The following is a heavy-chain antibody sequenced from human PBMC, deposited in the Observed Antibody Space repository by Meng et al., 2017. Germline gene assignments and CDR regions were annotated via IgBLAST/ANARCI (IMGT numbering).Heavy chain of an antibody. V-gene: IGHV1-18*01. D-gene: IGHD3-10*01. CDR3: ASGWKQWFGYRSVDY. CDR1: GYTFTSYG. Sequence: ASVKVSCKASGYTFTSYGISWVRQAPGQGLEWMGWISAYNGNTNYAQKLQGRVTMTTDTSTSTAYMELRSLRSDDTAVYYCASGWKQWFGYRSVDYWGQGTLVTVSS. CDR2: ISAYNGNT. J-gene: IGHJ4*02.